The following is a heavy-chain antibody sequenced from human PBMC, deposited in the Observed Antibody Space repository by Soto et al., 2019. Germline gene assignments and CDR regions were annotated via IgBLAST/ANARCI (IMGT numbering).Heavy chain of an antibody. CDR1: GGSVSGYY. Sequence: TXGTLSLNCAVYGGSVSGYYWSWIRQPPGKGLEWIGEINHSGSTNYNPSLKSRVTISVDTSKNQFSLKLSSVTAADTAVYYCARGLGQIQHFDWFPVSGWFDPWGQGTLVTVSS. V-gene: IGHV4-34*01. CDR2: INHSGST. J-gene: IGHJ5*02. D-gene: IGHD3-9*01. CDR3: ARGLGQIQHFDWFPVSGWFDP.